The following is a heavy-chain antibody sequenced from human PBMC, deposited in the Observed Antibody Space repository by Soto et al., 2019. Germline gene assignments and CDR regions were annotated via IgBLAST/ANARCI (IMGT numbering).Heavy chain of an antibody. D-gene: IGHD3-16*02. CDR3: ARDRLRLGELSSIGYFDY. V-gene: IGHV3-30*15. CDR2: LSYDGINE. CDR1: GFTFTSYA. J-gene: IGHJ4*02. Sequence: QVQLVESGGSVVQPGRSLRLSCEASGFTFTSYAMHWVRQAPGKGLEWVSVLSYDGINEYYAASVKGRFTISRDNSKNTLFLQMSSLRVEDTAVYYCARDRLRLGELSSIGYFDYWGQGTLVTVSS.